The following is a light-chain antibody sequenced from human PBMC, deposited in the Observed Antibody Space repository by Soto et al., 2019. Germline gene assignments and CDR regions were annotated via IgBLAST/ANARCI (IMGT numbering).Light chain of an antibody. J-gene: IGLJ1*01. V-gene: IGLV2-14*01. CDR3: SSYTSSNTYV. Sequence: QSALTQPASVSGSPGQSITISCAGTSSDVGGYNYVSWYQQHAGKAPKLIIFEVSNRPSGVSNRFSASKTVNTASLTISGLQTEDEADYFCSSYTSSNTYVFGTESKVTVL. CDR1: SSDVGGYNY. CDR2: EVS.